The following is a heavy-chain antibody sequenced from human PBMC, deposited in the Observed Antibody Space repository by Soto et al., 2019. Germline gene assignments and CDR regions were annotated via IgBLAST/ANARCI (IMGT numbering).Heavy chain of an antibody. Sequence: QVQLQEAGPGLVKTSQTLSLSCNVYGVSVSSGDYYWSWIRKHAGGGLEWIGYIDRSGSTYYRPSLRGRVIMSVDTSTNQISLRLLSVTAADTAMYYCARDSGGNSENYYGLDVWGHGTTVTVAS. CDR1: GVSVSSGDYY. CDR2: IDRSGST. J-gene: IGHJ6*02. CDR3: ARDSGGNSENYYGLDV. D-gene: IGHD1-1*01. V-gene: IGHV4-31*03.